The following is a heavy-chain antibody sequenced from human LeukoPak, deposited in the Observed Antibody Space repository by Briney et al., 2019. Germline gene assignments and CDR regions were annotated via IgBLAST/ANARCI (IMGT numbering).Heavy chain of an antibody. Sequence: SETLSLTCTVSGGSISSYYWSWIRQPPGKGLEWIGYIYYSGSTYYNPSLKSRVTISVDTSKNQFSLKLSSVTAADTAMYYCARVGSCSSTSCYGWELSSFDYWGQGTLVTVSS. CDR3: ARVGSCSSTSCYGWELSSFDY. D-gene: IGHD2-2*01. CDR2: IYYSGST. J-gene: IGHJ4*02. CDR1: GGSISSYY. V-gene: IGHV4-59*08.